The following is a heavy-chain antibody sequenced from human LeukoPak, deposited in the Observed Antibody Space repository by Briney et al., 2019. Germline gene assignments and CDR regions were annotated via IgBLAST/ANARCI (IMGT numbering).Heavy chain of an antibody. CDR3: AGYHWNSGVVY. CDR2: IKQDGSER. CDR1: GFTFSYYW. V-gene: IGHV3-7*03. J-gene: IGHJ4*02. D-gene: IGHD1-7*01. Sequence: GGSLRLSCAASGFTFSYYWMSWVRQAPGKGLEWVANIKQDGSERFYVDSVKGRFTTSRDNAKNSLFLEMNSLRAEDTAVYYCAGYHWNSGVVYWGQGTLVTVSS.